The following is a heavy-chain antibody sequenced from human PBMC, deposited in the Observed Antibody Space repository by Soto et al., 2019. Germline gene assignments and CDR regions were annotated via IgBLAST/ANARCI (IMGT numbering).Heavy chain of an antibody. V-gene: IGHV4-34*01. CDR1: GGSFSGYY. D-gene: IGHD3-22*01. J-gene: IGHJ4*02. Sequence: SETLSLTCAVYGGSFSGYYWSWIRQPPGKGLEWIGEINHSGSTNYNPSLKSRVTISVDTSKNQFSLKLSSVTAADTAVYYCARGKPQSYYYDSSGYWGKLYYFDYWGQGTLVTVSS. CDR3: ARGKPQSYYYDSSGYWGKLYYFDY. CDR2: INHSGST.